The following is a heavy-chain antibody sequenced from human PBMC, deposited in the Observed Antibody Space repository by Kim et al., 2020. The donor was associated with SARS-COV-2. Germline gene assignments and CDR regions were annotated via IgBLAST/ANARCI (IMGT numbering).Heavy chain of an antibody. D-gene: IGHD2-2*01. J-gene: IGHJ5*02. Sequence: SLKSRVTISVDTSKNQFSLKLSSVTAADTAVYYCARHEVVPAATLNWFDPWGQGTLVTVSS. V-gene: IGHV4-39*01. CDR3: ARHEVVPAATLNWFDP.